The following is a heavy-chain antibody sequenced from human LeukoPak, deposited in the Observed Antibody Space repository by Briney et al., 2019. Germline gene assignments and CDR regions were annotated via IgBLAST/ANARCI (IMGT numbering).Heavy chain of an antibody. CDR1: GFTFSNYW. Sequence: GSLRLFCGASGFTFSNYWMHWVRQAPGKGLVWVSRISNDGSSTTYADSVKGRFTISRDNAKSTLYLQMNSLRAEDTAVYYCARGRYGEYVWGQGALVTVSS. J-gene: IGHJ4*02. CDR2: ISNDGSST. D-gene: IGHD4-17*01. CDR3: ARGRYGEYV. V-gene: IGHV3-74*01.